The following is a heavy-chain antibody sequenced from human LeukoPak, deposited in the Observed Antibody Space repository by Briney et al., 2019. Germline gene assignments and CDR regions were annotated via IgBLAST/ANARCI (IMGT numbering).Heavy chain of an antibody. D-gene: IGHD6-19*01. CDR2: IIPIFGTA. CDR1: GGTFRSYA. V-gene: IGHV1-69*06. CDR3: ARAHSSGWYAYYFDY. Sequence: SVKVSCKASGGTFRSYAISWVRQAPGQGLEWMGGIIPIFGTANYAQKFQGRVTITADKSTSTAYMELSSLRSEDTAVYYCARAHSSGWYAYYFDYWGQGTLVTVSS. J-gene: IGHJ4*02.